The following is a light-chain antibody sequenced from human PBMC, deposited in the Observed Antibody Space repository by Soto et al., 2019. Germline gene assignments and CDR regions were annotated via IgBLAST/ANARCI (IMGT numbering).Light chain of an antibody. CDR1: SSDVGGYDY. V-gene: IGLV2-14*01. CDR2: EVS. J-gene: IGLJ1*01. Sequence: QSVLTQPASVSGSPGQSITISCTGTSSDVGGYDYVSWFHQHPGRAPKLIIYEVSNRPSGISNRFSGSKSGNTASLTISGLQAEDEADYYCSSYTSTSTPYVFGSGTKLTVL. CDR3: SSYTSTSTPYV.